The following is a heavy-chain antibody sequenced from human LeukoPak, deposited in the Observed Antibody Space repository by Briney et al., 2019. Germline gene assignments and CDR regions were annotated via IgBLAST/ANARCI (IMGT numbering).Heavy chain of an antibody. D-gene: IGHD2-21*02. V-gene: IGHV3-30*18. J-gene: IGHJ4*02. CDR1: GFTFSSYG. CDR3: AKDVGGRWPLYYFDY. Sequence: GGSLRLSCAASGFTFSSYGMHWVRQAPGKGLEWVAVISYDGSNKYYADSVKDRFTISRDNTKNSLYLQMNSLRAEDTALYYCAKDVGGRWPLYYFDYWGQGTLVTVSS. CDR2: ISYDGSNK.